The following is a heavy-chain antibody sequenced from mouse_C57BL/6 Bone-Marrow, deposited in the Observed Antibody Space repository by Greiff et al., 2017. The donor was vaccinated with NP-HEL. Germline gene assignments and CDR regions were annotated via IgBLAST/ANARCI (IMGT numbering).Heavy chain of an antibody. J-gene: IGHJ1*03. CDR1: GFNIKDDY. D-gene: IGHD1-1*01. CDR3: TTNFYYYGSSYWYFDV. V-gene: IGHV14-4*01. CDR2: IDPENGDT. Sequence: EVQLQQSGAELVRPGASVKLSCTASGFNIKDDYMHWVKQRPEQGLEWIGWIDPENGDTEYASKFQGKATITADTSSNTAYLQLSSLTSEDTAVYYCTTNFYYYGSSYWYFDVWGTGTTVTVSS.